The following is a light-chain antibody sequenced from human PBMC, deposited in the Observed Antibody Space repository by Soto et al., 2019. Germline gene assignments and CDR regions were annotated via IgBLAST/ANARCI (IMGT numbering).Light chain of an antibody. J-gene: IGLJ3*02. CDR2: DTN. CDR1: TGTVTSGHW. V-gene: IGLV7-46*01. CDR3: LLFYGTTVV. Sequence: QAVVTQEPSLTVSPGGTVTLTCGSSTGTVTSGHWPYWFQQKPGQAPRTLIYDTNKRHSWTPARFLGSLPGDKAALTLSDAQPEDEAEYHCLLFYGTTVVFGGGTKLTVL.